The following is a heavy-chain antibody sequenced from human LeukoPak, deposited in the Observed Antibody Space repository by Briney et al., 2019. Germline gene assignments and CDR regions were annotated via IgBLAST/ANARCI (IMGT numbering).Heavy chain of an antibody. Sequence: PSETLSLTXTVSGGSISSSSYYWGWIRQPPGKGLEWIGSIYYSGSTHYNPSLKSRVTISVDTSKNQFTLKLSSVTAADTAVYYCARRRYCSSTSCYWDYWGQGTLVTVSS. J-gene: IGHJ4*02. V-gene: IGHV4-39*01. CDR2: IYYSGST. CDR3: ARRRYCSSTSCYWDY. D-gene: IGHD2-2*01. CDR1: GGSISSSSYY.